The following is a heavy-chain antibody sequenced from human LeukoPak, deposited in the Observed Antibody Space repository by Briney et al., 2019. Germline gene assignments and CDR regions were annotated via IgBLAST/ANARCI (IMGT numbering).Heavy chain of an antibody. Sequence: SETLSLTCAVYGGSFSGYYWSWNRQPPGKGLEWIGEINHSGSTNYNPSLKSRVTISVDTSKNQFSLKLSSVTAADTAVYYCARGPRITMIVVVIGYYFDYWGQGTLVTVSS. CDR1: GGSFSGYY. CDR2: INHSGST. D-gene: IGHD3-22*01. V-gene: IGHV4-34*01. J-gene: IGHJ4*02. CDR3: ARGPRITMIVVVIGYYFDY.